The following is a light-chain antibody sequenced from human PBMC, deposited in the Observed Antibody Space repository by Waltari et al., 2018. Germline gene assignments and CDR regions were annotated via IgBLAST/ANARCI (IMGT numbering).Light chain of an antibody. CDR3: QAWDNFTVA. Sequence: SYELTQPPSVSVSPGQTASISCSGDELGDKYACWYRQKPGQSPGLALYQVTKRPSGIPERFSGSNSGITATLTIRGTQPVDEADYYCQAWDNFTVAFGGGTKLSVL. CDR2: QVT. J-gene: IGLJ2*01. V-gene: IGLV3-1*01. CDR1: ELGDKY.